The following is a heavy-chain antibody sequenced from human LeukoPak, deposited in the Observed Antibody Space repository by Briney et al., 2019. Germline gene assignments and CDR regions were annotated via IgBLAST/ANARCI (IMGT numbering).Heavy chain of an antibody. V-gene: IGHV5-51*01. J-gene: IGHJ6*02. CDR3: ARFIVVVTAASVTYCYGLDV. CDR1: GYSFTNYW. D-gene: IGHD2-21*02. CDR2: IYPGDSDT. Sequence: GESLKISCKGAGYSFTNYWIAWVRQMPGKGLEWMGIIYPGDSDTRYSPSFQGQVTIPADKSISTAYVQWSSLKASDTAMYYCARFIVVVTAASVTYCYGLDVWGQGTTVTVSS.